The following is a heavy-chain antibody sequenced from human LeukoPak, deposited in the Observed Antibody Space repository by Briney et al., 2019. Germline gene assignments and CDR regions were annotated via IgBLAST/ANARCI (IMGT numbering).Heavy chain of an antibody. D-gene: IGHD3-22*01. CDR3: AKDLTYYDSSGYYPAEYFQH. Sequence: PGGSLRLSCAASGFTFTSYATSWVRQAQGKGLEWVSAISGSGGSTYYGDSVKGRFTISRDNSKNTLYLQMNSLRAEDTAVYYCAKDLTYYDSSGYYPAEYFQHWGQGTLVTVSS. CDR2: ISGSGGST. J-gene: IGHJ1*01. V-gene: IGHV3-23*01. CDR1: GFTFTSYA.